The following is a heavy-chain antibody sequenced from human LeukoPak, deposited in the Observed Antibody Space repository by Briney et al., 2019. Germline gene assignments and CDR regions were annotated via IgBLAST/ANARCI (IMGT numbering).Heavy chain of an antibody. CDR2: IFPSGDTT. D-gene: IGHD5-12*01. Sequence: PGGSLRLSCAASGFTFSTYSMSWVRRAPGKGLEWVSLIFPSGDTTYYANSVKGRFTISRDNSKNTLYLQMHSLRAEDTAVYYCAKDQRPVSGCDIDYWGQGTLVTVSS. CDR1: GFTFSTYS. V-gene: IGHV3-23*01. J-gene: IGHJ4*02. CDR3: AKDQRPVSGCDIDY.